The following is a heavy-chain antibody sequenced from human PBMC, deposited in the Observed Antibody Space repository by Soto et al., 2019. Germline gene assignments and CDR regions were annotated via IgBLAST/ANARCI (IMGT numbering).Heavy chain of an antibody. CDR3: ARAPETPSILGVALPYFFDY. J-gene: IGHJ4*02. CDR1: GGSFSGYY. CDR2: INHSGST. Sequence: PSETLSLTCAVYGGSFSGYYWSWIRQPPGKGLEWIGEINHSGSTNYNPSLKSRVTISVDTSKNQFSVKMSSVTAADTAVYYCARAPETPSILGVALPYFFDYWGQGALVTVSS. D-gene: IGHD3-3*01. V-gene: IGHV4-34*01.